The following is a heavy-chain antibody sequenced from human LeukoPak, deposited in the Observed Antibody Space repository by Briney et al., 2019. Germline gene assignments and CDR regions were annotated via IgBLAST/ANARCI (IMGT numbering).Heavy chain of an antibody. CDR3: ARAPTLYCSGGSCYFDY. D-gene: IGHD2-15*01. J-gene: IGHJ4*02. CDR2: INHSGST. Sequence: PSETLSLTCAVSGYSISSGYYWSWIRQPPGKGLEWIGEINHSGSTNYNPSLKSRVTISVDTSKNQFSLKLSSVTAADTAVYYCARAPTLYCSGGSCYFDYWGQGTLVTVSS. CDR1: GYSISSGYY. V-gene: IGHV4-34*01.